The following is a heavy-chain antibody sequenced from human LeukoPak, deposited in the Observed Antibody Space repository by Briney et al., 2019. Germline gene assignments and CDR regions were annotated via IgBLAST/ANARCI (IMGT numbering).Heavy chain of an antibody. CDR1: GYTFTGYY. V-gene: IGHV1-2*02. CDR3: ARVIYCSGGSCSHYFDY. J-gene: IGHJ4*02. CDR2: INPNSGGT. Sequence: ASVKVSCKASGYTFTGYYMHWVRQAPGQGLEWMGWINPNSGGTNYAQKFQGRVTMTRGTSISTAYMELSRLRSDDTAVYYCARVIYCSGGSCSHYFDYWGQGTLVTVSS. D-gene: IGHD2-15*01.